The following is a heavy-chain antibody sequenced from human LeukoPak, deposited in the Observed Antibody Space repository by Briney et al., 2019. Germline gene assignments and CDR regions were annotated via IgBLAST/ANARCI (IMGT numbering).Heavy chain of an antibody. V-gene: IGHV3-21*06. D-gene: IGHD4-17*01. CDR3: ARGSGYWVTTSIDY. CDR1: GFTISTYS. CDR2: ISSSGDYM. Sequence: TGGSLRLSCAASGFTISTYSTNWVRQAPGKGLEWVSSISSSGDYMYYADSMKGRFTISKDNAKNSLYLQMNSLKAEDTAVYYCARGSGYWVTTSIDYWGQGTLVTVSS. J-gene: IGHJ4*02.